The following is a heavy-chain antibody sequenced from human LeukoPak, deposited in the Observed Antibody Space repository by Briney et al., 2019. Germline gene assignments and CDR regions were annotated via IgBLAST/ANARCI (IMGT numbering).Heavy chain of an antibody. D-gene: IGHD4-17*01. CDR3: ARVSFSDYVP. CDR2: INHSGST. V-gene: IGHV4-34*01. J-gene: IGHJ5*02. CDR1: GGSFSGYY. Sequence: SETLSLTCAVYGGSFSGYYWSWIRQPPGKGLEWIGEINHSGSTNYNPSLKSRVTISVDTSKNQLSLKLSSVTAADTAVYYCARVSFSDYVPWGQGTLVTVSS.